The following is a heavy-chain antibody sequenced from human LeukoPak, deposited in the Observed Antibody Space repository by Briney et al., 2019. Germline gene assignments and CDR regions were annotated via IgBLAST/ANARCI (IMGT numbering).Heavy chain of an antibody. J-gene: IGHJ3*02. CDR1: GFTFSTNS. CDR3: AGGAAGRDAFDI. V-gene: IGHV3-48*01. CDR2: ISSTGGTI. Sequence: GGSLRLSCAASGFTFSTNSMNWVRQAPGKGLEWVSYISSTGGTIYYADSVKGRFTISRDNSKNTLYLQMNSLRAEDTAVYYCAGGAAGRDAFDIWGQGTMVTVSS. D-gene: IGHD6-13*01.